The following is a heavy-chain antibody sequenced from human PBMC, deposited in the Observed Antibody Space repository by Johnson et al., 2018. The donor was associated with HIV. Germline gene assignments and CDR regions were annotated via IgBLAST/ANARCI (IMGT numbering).Heavy chain of an antibody. CDR2: ISYDGSNK. V-gene: IGHV3-30*03. CDR3: ARGGAYCGGDCNAFDI. Sequence: QVQLVESGGGVVQPGRSLRLSCAASGFTFSSYGMHWVRQAPGKGLDWVADISYDGSNKYYADSLMGRFTISRDNSKNSLYLQMNSLRPEDTAVYYCARGGAYCGGDCNAFDIWGQGTMVTVSS. D-gene: IGHD2-21*02. CDR1: GFTFSSYG. J-gene: IGHJ3*02.